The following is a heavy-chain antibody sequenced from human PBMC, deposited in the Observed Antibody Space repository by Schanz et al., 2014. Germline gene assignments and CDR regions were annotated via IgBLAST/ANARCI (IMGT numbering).Heavy chain of an antibody. Sequence: EVQLLESGGGLVQPGGSLKLSCAASGLIFSNYVMSWVRQAPGKGLEWVSTIGTSGGTNYAESVKGRFTISRDNSKNTLYLQMNSLRAEDTAVYYCARPALWFGDNCFDPWGEGTLVNVSS. CDR1: GLIFSNYV. J-gene: IGHJ5*02. CDR2: IGTSGGT. CDR3: ARPALWFGDNCFDP. V-gene: IGHV3-23*01. D-gene: IGHD3-10*01.